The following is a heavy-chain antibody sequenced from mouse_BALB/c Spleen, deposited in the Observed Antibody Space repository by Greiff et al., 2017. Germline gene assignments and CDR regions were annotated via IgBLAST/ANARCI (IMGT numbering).Heavy chain of an antibody. CDR1: GYTFTSYW. CDR2: INPSTGYT. D-gene: IGHD3-1*01. Sequence: QVQLKESGAELAKPGASVKMSCKASGYTFTSYWMHWVKQRPGQGLEWIGYINPSTGYTEYNQKFKDKATLTADKSSSTAYMQLSSLTSEDSAVYYCARSQRGFAYWGQGTLVTVAA. CDR3: ARSQRGFAY. V-gene: IGHV1-7*01. J-gene: IGHJ3*01.